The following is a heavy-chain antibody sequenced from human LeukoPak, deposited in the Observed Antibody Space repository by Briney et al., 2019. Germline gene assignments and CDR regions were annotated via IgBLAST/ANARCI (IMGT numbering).Heavy chain of an antibody. D-gene: IGHD4-17*01. CDR2: NSSSSSYI. Sequence: PGGSLRLSCAASGFTFSSYRMNWVRQDPGKGLEWVSSNSSSSSYIYYADSVKGRFTISRDNSKNTLYLQMNSLRAEDTAVYYCARDYGDYPLRHYYGMDVWGQGTTVTVSS. J-gene: IGHJ6*02. CDR1: GFTFSSYR. V-gene: IGHV3-21*01. CDR3: ARDYGDYPLRHYYGMDV.